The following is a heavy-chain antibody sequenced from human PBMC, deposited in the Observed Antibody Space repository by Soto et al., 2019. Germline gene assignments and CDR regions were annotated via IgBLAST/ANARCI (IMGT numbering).Heavy chain of an antibody. Sequence: LSLTCTVSGGSISSGDYYWSWIRQPPGKGLEWIGYIYYSGSTYYNPSLKSRVTISVDTSKNQFSLKLSSVTAADTAVYYCAREEDILTGYYNDYWGQGTLVTVSS. V-gene: IGHV4-30-4*01. D-gene: IGHD3-9*01. J-gene: IGHJ4*02. CDR1: GGSISSGDYY. CDR2: IYYSGST. CDR3: AREEDILTGYYNDY.